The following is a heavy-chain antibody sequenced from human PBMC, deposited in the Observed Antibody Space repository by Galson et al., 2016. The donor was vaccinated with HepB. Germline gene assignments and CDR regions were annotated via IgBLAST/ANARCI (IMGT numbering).Heavy chain of an antibody. D-gene: IGHD3-10*01. Sequence: SVKVSCKASGGTFSSYAISWVRQAPGQGLEWMGGIIPIFGTPNYTQRFQDRVTITADESTSTAYMELSSLTYEDSTVDYCAKGTTVVRGAVRAPYHYYYPGIGVWGQGSTVTVSS. CDR2: IIPIFGTP. V-gene: IGHV1-69*13. J-gene: IGHJ6*02. CDR3: AKGTTVVRGAVRAPYHYYYPGIGV. CDR1: GGTFSSYA.